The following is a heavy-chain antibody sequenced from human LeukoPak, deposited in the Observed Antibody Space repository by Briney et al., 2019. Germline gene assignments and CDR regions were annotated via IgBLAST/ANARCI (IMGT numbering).Heavy chain of an antibody. Sequence: GGSLRLSCAASGFTFSSYWMHWVRQAPGKGLVWVSRINSDGSSTSYADSEKGRFTISRDNAKNSLYLQMNSLRAEDTALYYCAKGRFSSTSSLTDYWGQGTLVTASS. CDR1: GFTFSSYW. CDR3: AKGRFSSTSSLTDY. J-gene: IGHJ4*02. D-gene: IGHD2-2*01. CDR2: INSDGSST. V-gene: IGHV3-74*01.